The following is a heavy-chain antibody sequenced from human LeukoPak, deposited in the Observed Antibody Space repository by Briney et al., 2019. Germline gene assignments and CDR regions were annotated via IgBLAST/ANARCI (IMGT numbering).Heavy chain of an antibody. CDR1: GFTVSSNY. J-gene: IGHJ4*02. Sequence: PGGSLRLSCAASGFTVSSNYMSWVRQAPGKGLEWVSVIYSGGSTYYADSVKGRFTISRDNSKNTLYLQMNSLRAEDTAVYYCARASGSYHRIDYGGQGTLVTVSS. V-gene: IGHV3-66*01. D-gene: IGHD1-26*01. CDR2: IYSGGST. CDR3: ARASGSYHRIDY.